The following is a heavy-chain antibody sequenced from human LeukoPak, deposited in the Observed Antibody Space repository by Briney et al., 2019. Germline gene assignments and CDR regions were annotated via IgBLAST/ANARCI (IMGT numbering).Heavy chain of an antibody. J-gene: IGHJ3*02. CDR3: ARFLEWFDAFDI. CDR1: GYTFTGYY. Sequence: ASVKVSCKASGYTFTGYYMHWVRQDPGQGLEWMGWINPNSGGTNYAQKFQGRVTMTRDTSISTAYRELSRLRSDDTAVYYCARFLEWFDAFDIWGQGTMVTVSS. D-gene: IGHD3-3*01. CDR2: INPNSGGT. V-gene: IGHV1-2*02.